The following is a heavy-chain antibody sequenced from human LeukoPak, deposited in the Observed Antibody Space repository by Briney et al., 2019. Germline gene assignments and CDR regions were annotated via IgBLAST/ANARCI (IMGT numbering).Heavy chain of an antibody. Sequence: GGSLRLSCAASGFTFSNYAMSWVPDAPGKALEGFIGFSGRCGRTNYADSVKGRFTISRDSSKNTLYLQMNSLRVEDTAVYYCAKRSGYCSTISCYHLFDYWGQGTLVTVSS. V-gene: IGHV3-23*01. J-gene: IGHJ4*02. CDR3: AKRSGYCSTISCYHLFDY. CDR2: FSGRCGRT. D-gene: IGHD2-2*01. CDR1: GFTFSNYA.